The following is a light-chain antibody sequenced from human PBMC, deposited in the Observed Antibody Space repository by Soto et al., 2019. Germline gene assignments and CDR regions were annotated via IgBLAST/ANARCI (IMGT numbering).Light chain of an antibody. V-gene: IGKV1-5*03. CDR1: RTVSSW. J-gene: IGKJ1*01. CDR2: KAS. CDR3: QHYNSYSEA. Sequence: DVQMTQSPSTLSGSVGYRVTITFRASRTVSSWLPWYQQKPGKAPKLLIYKASTLKSGVTSRFSGSGSGTEFTLTISSLQPDDFATYYCQHYNSYSEALGQGTKVDI.